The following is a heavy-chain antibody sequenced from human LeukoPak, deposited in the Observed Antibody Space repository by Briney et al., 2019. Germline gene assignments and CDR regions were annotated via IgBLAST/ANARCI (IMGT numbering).Heavy chain of an antibody. D-gene: IGHD6-19*01. CDR1: GGSFSGYY. CDR3: ARGLYSSGLDY. Sequence: SETLPLTCAVYGGSFSGYYWSWIRQPPGKGLEWIGEINHSGSTNYNPSLKSRVTISVDTSKNQFSLKLSSVTAADTAVYYCARGLYSSGLDYRGQGTLVTVSS. J-gene: IGHJ4*02. V-gene: IGHV4-34*01. CDR2: INHSGST.